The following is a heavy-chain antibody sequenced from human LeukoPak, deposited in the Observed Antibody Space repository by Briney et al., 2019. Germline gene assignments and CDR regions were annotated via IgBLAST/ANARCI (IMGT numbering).Heavy chain of an antibody. CDR1: GGSFSDYY. Sequence: KPSETLSLTCAVYGGSFSDYYWSWIRQPPGKGLEWIGEINHSGSTNYNPALKSRGTISVDTSKKQLSLKLSSVTAADTAVYYCARDGYCSSTSCSDYWGQGTMVTVSS. V-gene: IGHV4-34*01. D-gene: IGHD2-2*01. CDR2: INHSGST. CDR3: ARDGYCSSTSCSDY. J-gene: IGHJ4*02.